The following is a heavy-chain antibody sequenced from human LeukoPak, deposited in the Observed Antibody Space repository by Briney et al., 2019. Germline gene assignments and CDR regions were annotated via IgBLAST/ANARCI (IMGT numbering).Heavy chain of an antibody. CDR1: GDSVSSNSAA. CDR3: AKWSGIRFDP. J-gene: IGHJ5*02. Sequence: SQTLSLTCAISGDSVSSNSAAWNRIRQSPSRGLEWLGRTYYRSKWYNDYAVSVKSRITINPDTSKNQFSLQLNSVTPEDTAVYYCAKWSGIRFDPWGQGTLVTVSS. D-gene: IGHD2-15*01. CDR2: TYYRSKWYN. V-gene: IGHV6-1*01.